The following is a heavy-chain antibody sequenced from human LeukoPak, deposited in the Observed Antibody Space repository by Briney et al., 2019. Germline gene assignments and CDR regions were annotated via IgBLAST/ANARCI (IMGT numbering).Heavy chain of an antibody. CDR2: INPNSGGT. V-gene: IGHV1-2*02. J-gene: IGHJ4*02. D-gene: IGHD3-9*01. CDR3: ARQVGDILTGYYNSPFDY. CDR1: GYTFTGYY. Sequence: ASVKVSCKASGYTFTGYYMHWVRQAPGQGLEWMGWINPNSGGTNYAQKFQGRVTMTRDTSISTAYMELSRLRSDDTAVYYCARQVGDILTGYYNSPFDYWGQGTLVTVSS.